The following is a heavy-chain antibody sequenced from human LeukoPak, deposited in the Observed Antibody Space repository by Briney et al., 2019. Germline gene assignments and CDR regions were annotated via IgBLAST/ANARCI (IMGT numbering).Heavy chain of an antibody. CDR3: ARDWGRVGLRGFDP. V-gene: IGHV4-4*07. Sequence: PSETLSLTCSVSGDSMSSHYASWIRHPAAKGLEWIGRIHISGRSKINPSLKSRLTMSVDTSKKHFSLKLVSVTAADTAVYYCARDWGRVGLRGFDPWGEGTLVTVSS. CDR2: IHISGRS. J-gene: IGHJ5*02. D-gene: IGHD3-16*01. CDR1: GDSMSSHY.